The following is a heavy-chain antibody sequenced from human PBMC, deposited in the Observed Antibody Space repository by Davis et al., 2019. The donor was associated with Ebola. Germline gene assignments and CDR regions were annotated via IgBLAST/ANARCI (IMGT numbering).Heavy chain of an antibody. CDR2: ISSSSSYI. J-gene: IGHJ3*02. CDR3: ARVFNYGDYVGAFDI. D-gene: IGHD4-17*01. V-gene: IGHV3-21*01. Sequence: GESLKISCASSGFTFSSYSMNWVRQAPGKGLEWVSSISSSSSYIYYADSVKGRFTISRDNSKNTLYLQMNSLRAEDTAVYYCARVFNYGDYVGAFDIWGQGTMVTVSS. CDR1: GFTFSSYS.